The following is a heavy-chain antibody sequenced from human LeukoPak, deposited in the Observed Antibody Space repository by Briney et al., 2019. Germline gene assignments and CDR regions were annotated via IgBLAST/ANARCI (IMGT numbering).Heavy chain of an antibody. CDR3: ASGLNSRSSSC. J-gene: IGHJ4*02. CDR1: GYSFTGYC. D-gene: IGHD6-13*01. Sequence: ASVKVSCKASGYSFTGYCMHWVRHAPGQPLEWMVRICPETGGTNYAQKFQGRVTMTTDTTVSTAYMELSGLKSDDTAVYYCASGLNSRSSSCWGQGTRVTVSS. CDR2: ICPETGGT. V-gene: IGHV1-2*02.